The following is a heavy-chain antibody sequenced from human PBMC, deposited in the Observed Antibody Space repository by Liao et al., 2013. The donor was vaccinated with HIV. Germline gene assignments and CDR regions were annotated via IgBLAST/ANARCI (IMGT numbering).Heavy chain of an antibody. D-gene: IGHD3-22*01. CDR3: ARDSVTRIADAFNI. CDR2: IYASGTT. J-gene: IGHJ3*02. Sequence: QVQLQESGPGLVKPSETLSLTCTVSGGSINSYYWSWIRQPAGKGLEWIGRIYASGTTNYNPSLKSRVTMSIDTSKNQFSLKLNSVTAADTAVYFCARDSVTRIADAFNIWGQGTMVTVSS. CDR1: GGSINSYY. V-gene: IGHV4-4*07.